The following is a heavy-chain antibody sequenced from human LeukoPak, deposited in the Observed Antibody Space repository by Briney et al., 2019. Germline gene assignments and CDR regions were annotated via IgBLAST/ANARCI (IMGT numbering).Heavy chain of an antibody. CDR2: IYYSGST. V-gene: IGHV4-59*11. Sequence: SETLSLTCTVSGGSISSHYWSWIRQPPGKGLEWIGYIYYSGSTNYNPSLKSRVTISVDTSKNQFSLKLSSVTAADTAVYYCARGRRWSYYYYYGMDVWGQGTTVTVSS. J-gene: IGHJ6*02. CDR3: ARGRRWSYYYYYGMDV. D-gene: IGHD4-23*01. CDR1: GGSISSHY.